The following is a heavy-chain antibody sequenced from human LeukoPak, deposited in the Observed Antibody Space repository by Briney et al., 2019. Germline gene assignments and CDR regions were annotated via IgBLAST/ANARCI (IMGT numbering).Heavy chain of an antibody. CDR3: ARMIWTWFDP. CDR2: ISASGGST. CDR1: GFTFSTYA. V-gene: IGHV3-23*01. J-gene: IGHJ5*02. D-gene: IGHD3/OR15-3a*01. Sequence: GGSLRLSCAASGFTFSTYAMSWVRQAPGKGLEWVSAISASGGSTYYVDSVKGRFTISRDNSKNSLYLQMNSLRAEDTAVYYCARMIWTWFDPWGQGALVTVSA.